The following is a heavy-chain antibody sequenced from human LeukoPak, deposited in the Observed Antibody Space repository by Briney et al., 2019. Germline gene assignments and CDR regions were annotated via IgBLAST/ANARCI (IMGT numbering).Heavy chain of an antibody. Sequence: SETLSLTCTVSGASTSSGLYYWNWFRQPAGKGLEYIGRIYNSGSTNYNPSLKSRVTISVDTSKNQFSLKLSSVTAADTAVYYCARHKEGIMVRGLITKKERAYKWFDPWGQGTLVTVSS. D-gene: IGHD3-10*01. CDR3: ARHKEGIMVRGLITKKERAYKWFDP. J-gene: IGHJ5*02. CDR1: GASTSSGLYY. V-gene: IGHV4-61*02. CDR2: IYNSGST.